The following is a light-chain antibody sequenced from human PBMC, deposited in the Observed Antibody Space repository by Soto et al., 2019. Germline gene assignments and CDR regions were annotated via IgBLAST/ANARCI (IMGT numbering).Light chain of an antibody. J-gene: IGKJ3*01. V-gene: IGKV3-20*01. Sequence: IVLTQSPGTLSLSPGERATLSCRASQTVPSSFLAWYQRKPGQSPRLLIYDASTRASGVSDRFSGSGSGTDFTLTISRLEPEDFAVYYCQQYGSSPLTFGPGTKVDIK. CDR2: DAS. CDR3: QQYGSSPLT. CDR1: QTVPSSF.